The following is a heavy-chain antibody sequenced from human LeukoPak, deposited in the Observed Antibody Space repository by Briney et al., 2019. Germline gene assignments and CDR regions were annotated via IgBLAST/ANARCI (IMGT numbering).Heavy chain of an antibody. D-gene: IGHD3-22*01. V-gene: IGHV4-38-2*02. CDR2: INHSGST. CDR1: GYSISSGYY. Sequence: PSETLSLTCTVSGYSISSGYYWGWIRQPPGKGLEWIGEINHSGSTNYNPSLKSRVTISVDTSKNQFSLKLSSVTAADTAVYYCARGFSYYDSSGHARLFDYWGQGTLVTVSS. CDR3: ARGFSYYDSSGHARLFDY. J-gene: IGHJ4*02.